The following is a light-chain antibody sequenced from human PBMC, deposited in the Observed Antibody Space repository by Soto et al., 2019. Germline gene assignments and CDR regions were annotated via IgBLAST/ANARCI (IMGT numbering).Light chain of an antibody. J-gene: IGKJ5*01. V-gene: IGKV2-28*01. CDR2: LAS. CDR1: QGVLHSNGDNY. CDR3: VQALQPFP. Sequence: RTQSPLSLPVTSGEPGSISARTCQGVLHSNGDNYLDWYLQKPGQSPQLLIYLASNRASGVPDRFSGSGSGTDFTLKISIVEDEDVGVYNSVQALQPFPFGQGTRLEIK.